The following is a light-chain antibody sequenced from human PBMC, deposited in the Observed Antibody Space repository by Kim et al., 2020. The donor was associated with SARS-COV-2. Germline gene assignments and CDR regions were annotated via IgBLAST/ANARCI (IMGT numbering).Light chain of an antibody. V-gene: IGLV2-14*03. J-gene: IGLJ2*01. CDR1: SSDIGAYNY. CDR3: SSYTSSSTLV. CDR2: DVS. Sequence: QSALTQPASVSGSPGQSITISCTGTSSDIGAYNYVSWYQQHPGKAPKLMIYDVSKRPSGVSDRFSGSKSGNTASLTVSGLQAEDEADYYCSSYTSSSTLVFRGGTQLTVL.